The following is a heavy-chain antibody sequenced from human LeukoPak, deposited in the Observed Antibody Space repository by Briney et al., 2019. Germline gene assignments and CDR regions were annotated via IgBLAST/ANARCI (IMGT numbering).Heavy chain of an antibody. J-gene: IGHJ4*02. CDR1: GFTFSGSS. D-gene: IGHD5-18*01. Sequence: GGSLRLSCAASGFTFSGSSMHWVRQASGKGLEWVGRIRSKTKSYATAYAASVKGRFTISRDDSENTAYLQMNSLKTEDTAVYYCTRYPSPSDSAMADDYWGQGTLVTVSS. V-gene: IGHV3-73*01. CDR2: IRSKTKSYAT. CDR3: TRYPSPSDSAMADDY.